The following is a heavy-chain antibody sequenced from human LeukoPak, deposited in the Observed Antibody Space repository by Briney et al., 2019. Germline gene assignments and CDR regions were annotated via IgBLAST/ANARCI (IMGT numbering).Heavy chain of an antibody. CDR2: IKEDRTRD. CDR3: ARDTKGGYFDL. CDR1: GFTFNTYW. Sequence: PGRSLRLSCAASGFTFNTYWMSWVRQAPGKGLEGLANIKEDRTRDYYVESVKGRFTISKDNAKTSLYLQLSSLRAEDTAVYYCARDTKGGYFDLWGQGTLVTVSS. V-gene: IGHV3-7*01. J-gene: IGHJ4*02.